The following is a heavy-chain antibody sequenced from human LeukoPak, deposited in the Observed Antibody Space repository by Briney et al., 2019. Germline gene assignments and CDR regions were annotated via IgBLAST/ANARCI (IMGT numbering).Heavy chain of an antibody. Sequence: GGSLRLSCAASGLTFSSYSMYWVRQAPGKGLEWVSYISSGSATIYYADSVKGRFTISRDNAKNTLYLQLNSLRGEDTAVYYCARDRYPSAREFDYWGQGTLVTVSS. D-gene: IGHD1-1*01. CDR3: ARDRYPSAREFDY. CDR1: GLTFSSYS. J-gene: IGHJ4*02. V-gene: IGHV3-48*04. CDR2: ISSGSATI.